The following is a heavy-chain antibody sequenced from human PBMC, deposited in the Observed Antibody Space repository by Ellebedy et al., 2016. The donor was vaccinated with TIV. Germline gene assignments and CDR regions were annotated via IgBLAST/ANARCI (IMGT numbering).Heavy chain of an antibody. D-gene: IGHD3-16*01. V-gene: IGHV4-4*02. CDR3: ARGGGHFVSPRLPLDF. Sequence: SETLSLXXAVSSGLRGSHWWIWVRQSPGKGLAWIGEISQYGITRYRASLKSRLSISIDISKNEVSLKLVSVTAADTAVYYCARGGGHFVSPRLPLDFWGQGTVVIVSS. J-gene: IGHJ4*02. CDR1: SGLRGSHW. CDR2: ISQYGIT.